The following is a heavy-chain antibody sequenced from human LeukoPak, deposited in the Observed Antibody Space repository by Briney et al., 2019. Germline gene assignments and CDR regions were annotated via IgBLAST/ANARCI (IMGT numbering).Heavy chain of an antibody. CDR2: IKSDGSDK. CDR3: ARNRGGGSGYSDY. D-gene: IGHD3-22*01. CDR1: GFTFSSYW. J-gene: IGHJ4*02. Sequence: SGGSLRLSCAASGFTFSSYWMDWVRQAPGKGPEWVAIIKSDGSDKYYVDSVKGRFTVSKDNAKNSLYLQMNSLRAEDTAMYYCARNRGGGSGYSDYWGQGTLVTVSS. V-gene: IGHV3-7*05.